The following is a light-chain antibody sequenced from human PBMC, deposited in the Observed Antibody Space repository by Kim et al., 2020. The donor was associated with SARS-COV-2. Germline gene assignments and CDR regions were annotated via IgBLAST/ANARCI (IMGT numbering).Light chain of an antibody. CDR2: EVS. Sequence: GQSVTISCTGTSSDVGGYNYVSRYQQHPGKAPKLMIYEVSKRPSGVPDRFSGSKSGNTASLTVSGLQAEDEADYYCSSYAGSNNVVFGGGTKLTVL. CDR1: SSDVGGYNY. V-gene: IGLV2-8*01. J-gene: IGLJ2*01. CDR3: SSYAGSNNVV.